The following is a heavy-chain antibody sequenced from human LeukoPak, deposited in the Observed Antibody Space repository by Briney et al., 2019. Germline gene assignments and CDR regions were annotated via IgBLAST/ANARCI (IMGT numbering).Heavy chain of an antibody. CDR1: GGSFSGYY. CDR2: IYYSGST. D-gene: IGHD3-10*01. V-gene: IGHV4-34*01. CDR3: ARRRGLLLMINWFDP. Sequence: SETLSLTCAVYGGSFSGYYWSWIRQPPGKGLEWIGSIYYSGSTYYNPSLKSRVTISVDTSKNQFSLKLSSVTAADTAVYYCARRRGLLLMINWFDPWGQGTLVTVSS. J-gene: IGHJ5*02.